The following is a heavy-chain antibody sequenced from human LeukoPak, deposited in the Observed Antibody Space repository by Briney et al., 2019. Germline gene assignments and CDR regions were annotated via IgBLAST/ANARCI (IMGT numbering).Heavy chain of an antibody. CDR1: GFIFNKHA. Sequence: PGGSLRLSCVASGFIFNKHAISWVRQAPGKGLEWVSGLSGSGSSTDYADSVKGRFTVSRDNSKNTLFLQMNSLRAEDTAIYYCAKERDYGPADYWGQGTLVTVSS. D-gene: IGHD4/OR15-4a*01. V-gene: IGHV3-23*01. J-gene: IGHJ4*02. CDR3: AKERDYGPADY. CDR2: LSGSGSST.